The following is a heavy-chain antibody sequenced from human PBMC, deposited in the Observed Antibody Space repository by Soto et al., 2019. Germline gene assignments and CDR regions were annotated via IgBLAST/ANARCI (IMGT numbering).Heavy chain of an antibody. D-gene: IGHD3-16*01. CDR2: IYYSGST. J-gene: IGHJ4*02. CDR3: SCGLGDADRVRLDY. CDR1: GGSISTYF. V-gene: IGHV4-59*01. Sequence: SETLSLTCTVSGGSISTYFWSWIRQPPGKGLEWIGYIYYSGSTNYNPSLKSRVTISVDTSKNQFSLILRSVTAADTAVYYCSCGLGDADRVRLDYWGQGTLDTGSS.